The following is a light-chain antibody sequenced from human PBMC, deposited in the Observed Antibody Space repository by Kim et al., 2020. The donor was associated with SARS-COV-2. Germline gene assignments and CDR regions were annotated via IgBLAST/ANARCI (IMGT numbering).Light chain of an antibody. CDR3: SSYTSSNTFV. V-gene: IGLV2-14*03. J-gene: IGLJ1*01. CDR1: SSDVGGYDY. CDR2: DVT. Sequence: QSALTQPASVSGSPGQSITIPCIGTSSDVGGYDYVSWYQQHPGKAPKFMIYDVTKRPSGVSNRFSGSKSGNTASLNISGLQAEDEADYYCSSYTSSNTFVFGTGTKVTVL.